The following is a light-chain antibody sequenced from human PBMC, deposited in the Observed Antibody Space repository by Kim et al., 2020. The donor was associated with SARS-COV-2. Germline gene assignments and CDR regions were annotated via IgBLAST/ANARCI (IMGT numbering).Light chain of an antibody. CDR1: SSDVGGYNY. J-gene: IGLJ3*02. Sequence: QSALTQPPSASGSPGQSVTISCTGTSSDVGGYNYVSWYQQHPGKAPKLMIYEVSKRPSGVPDPFSGSKSGNTASLTVSGLQAEDEADYYCSSYAGSSWVFGGGTQLTVL. CDR2: EVS. CDR3: SSYAGSSWV. V-gene: IGLV2-8*01.